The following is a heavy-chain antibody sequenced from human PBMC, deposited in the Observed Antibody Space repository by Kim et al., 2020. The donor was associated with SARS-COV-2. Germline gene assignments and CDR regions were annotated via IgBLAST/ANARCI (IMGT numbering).Heavy chain of an antibody. J-gene: IGHJ4*02. CDR1: GGSISSYY. Sequence: SETLSLTCTVSGGSISSYYWSWIRQPAGKGLEWIGRIYTSGSTNYNPSLKSRVTMSVDTSKNQFSLKLSSVTAADTAVYYCAREIKECSMVRYFDYWGQGTLVTVSS. V-gene: IGHV4-4*07. CDR3: AREIKECSMVRYFDY. CDR2: IYTSGST. D-gene: IGHD3-10*01.